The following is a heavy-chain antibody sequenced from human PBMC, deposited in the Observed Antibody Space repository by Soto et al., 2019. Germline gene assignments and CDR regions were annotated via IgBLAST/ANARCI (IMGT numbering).Heavy chain of an antibody. CDR3: ARGPLVVLNYFES. J-gene: IGHJ4*02. CDR1: GGTFRNYP. CDR2: IFPLTDIP. V-gene: IGHV1-69*02. Sequence: QVQLVQSGTEVKKPGSSVKVSCKASGGTFRNYPINWVRQAPGQGLEWMGSIFPLTDIPDYAQNFQARLTISADKSTSTAYRELSSLTSDDTAMYFCARGPLVVLNYFESWGRGTLVTVSS.